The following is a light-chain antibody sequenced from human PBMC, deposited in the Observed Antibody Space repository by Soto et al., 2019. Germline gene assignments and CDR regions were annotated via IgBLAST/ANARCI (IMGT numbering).Light chain of an antibody. V-gene: IGKV3-20*01. J-gene: IGKJ1*01. Sequence: EIVLTQSPGFLSLSPGERATLSCRASQSVDSSFFAWYQQKPGQAPRLLINGASKRATGIPDRFSGSGSGTDFTLTISRLEPEDFAVYYCQQYVSSVTFGQGTKVEIK. CDR2: GAS. CDR3: QQYVSSVT. CDR1: QSVDSSF.